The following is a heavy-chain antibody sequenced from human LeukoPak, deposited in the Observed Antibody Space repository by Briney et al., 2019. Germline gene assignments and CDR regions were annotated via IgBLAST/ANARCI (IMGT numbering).Heavy chain of an antibody. D-gene: IGHD3-10*01. V-gene: IGHV4-39*07. CDR3: ARDKVLTMVRGVTRLFDY. J-gene: IGHJ4*02. Sequence: SETLSLTCTVSGGSISSSSYYWGWIRQPPGKGREWIGSIYYSGSTYYNPSLKSRVTISVDTSKIQFSLKLSSVTAADTAVYYCARDKVLTMVRGVTRLFDYWGQGTLVTVSS. CDR1: GGSISSSSYY. CDR2: IYYSGST.